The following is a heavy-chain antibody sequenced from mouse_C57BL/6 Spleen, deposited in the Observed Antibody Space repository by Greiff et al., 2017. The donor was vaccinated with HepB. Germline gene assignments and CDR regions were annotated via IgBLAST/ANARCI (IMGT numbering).Heavy chain of an antibody. CDR1: GFTFSSYA. V-gene: IGHV5-4*01. D-gene: IGHD2-5*01. Sequence: EVKLVESGGGLVKPGGSLKLSCAASGFTFSSYAMSWVRQTPEKRLEWVATISDGGSYTYYPDNVKGRFTISRDNAKNNLYLQMSHLKSEDTAMYYCAREGSNYDYYAMDYWGQGTSVTVSS. CDR2: ISDGGSYT. J-gene: IGHJ4*01. CDR3: AREGSNYDYYAMDY.